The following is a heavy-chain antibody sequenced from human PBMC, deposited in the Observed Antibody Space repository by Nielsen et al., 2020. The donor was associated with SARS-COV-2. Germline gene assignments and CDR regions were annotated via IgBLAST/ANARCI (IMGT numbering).Heavy chain of an antibody. CDR3: TRVLATSCSSTSCHLPPSE. V-gene: IGHV3-49*02. CDR2: IRIKAYGGTT. D-gene: IGHD2-2*01. Sequence: WIRQPPGQVLEWVFFIRIKAYGGTTEYSASVKGRFTISRADSKSIAYLQMNSLKPEDTAVYYCTRVLATSCSSTSCHLPPSEWGQGTLVTVSS. J-gene: IGHJ4*02.